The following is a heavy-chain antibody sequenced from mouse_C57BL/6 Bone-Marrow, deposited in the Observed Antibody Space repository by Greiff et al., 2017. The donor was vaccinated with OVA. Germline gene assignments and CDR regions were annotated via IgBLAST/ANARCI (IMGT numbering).Heavy chain of an antibody. D-gene: IGHD1-1*01. CDR1: GYTFTSYW. J-gene: IGHJ3*02. V-gene: IGHV1-55*01. CDR2: IYPGSGST. CDR3: AREGKFITTVEGFGY. Sequence: QVQLQQPGAELVKPGASVKMSCKASGYTFTSYWITWVKQRPGQGLEWIGDIYPGSGSTNYNEKFKSKATLPVDTSSSTAYMQLSSLTSEDSAVYYCAREGKFITTVEGFGYWGQGTLVTVSA.